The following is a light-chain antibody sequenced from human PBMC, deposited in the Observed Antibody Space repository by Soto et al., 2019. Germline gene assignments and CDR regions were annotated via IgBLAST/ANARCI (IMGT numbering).Light chain of an antibody. V-gene: IGLV2-14*03. J-gene: IGLJ2*01. CDR2: NAF. CDR1: TSDVGGYNF. CDR3: SSYTRGRVV. Sequence: QSALTQPASVSGSPGQSITISCTGTTSDVGGYNFVSWYQHHPGKAPKLMIYNAFDRPSGVSNRFSGSKSGNTASLTISGLQAEDEAHYYCSSYTRGRVVFGGGTKLPS.